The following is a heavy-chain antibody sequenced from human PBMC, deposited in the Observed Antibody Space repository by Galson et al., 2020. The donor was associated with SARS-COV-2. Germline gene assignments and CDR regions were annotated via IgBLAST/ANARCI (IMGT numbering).Heavy chain of an antibody. CDR2: IHSDGSKT. V-gene: IGHV3-74*03. Sequence: GGSLRLSCEASGFSISAYWMHWVRQAPGKGLVWVSRIHSDGSKTSYADSVRGRLTVSRDNAKNTVYLQMNSLSVEDTALYYCIRSYCTSASWYGWFDPWGQGTLVTVSS. D-gene: IGHD2-2*01. CDR1: GFSISAYW. CDR3: IRSYCTSASWYGWFDP. J-gene: IGHJ5*02.